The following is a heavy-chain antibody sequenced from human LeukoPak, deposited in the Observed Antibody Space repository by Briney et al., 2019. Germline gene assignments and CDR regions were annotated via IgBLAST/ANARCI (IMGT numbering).Heavy chain of an antibody. CDR2: IYYSGST. D-gene: IGHD5-12*01. J-gene: IGHJ3*02. CDR3: ARVRSGYGYDAFDI. V-gene: IGHV4-59*01. CDR1: GGSISSYY. Sequence: SETLSLTCTVSGGSISSYYWSWIRQPPGKGLEWIGYIYYSGSTNYNPSLKSRVTISVDTSKNQFSLKLSSVTAADTAVYYCARVRSGYGYDAFDIWGQGTMVTVSS.